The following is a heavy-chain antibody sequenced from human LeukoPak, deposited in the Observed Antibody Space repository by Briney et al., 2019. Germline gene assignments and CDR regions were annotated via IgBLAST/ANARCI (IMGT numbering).Heavy chain of an antibody. V-gene: IGHV1-2*02. CDR2: INPSSGGS. Sequence: ASVKVSCKASGYAFTAYYMHWVRQAPGHGLEWMGWINPSSGGSNYAQKFQGRVTMPRDTSIATAYMELSRLTSDDTAVYYCATDWGAARIFDHWGLGTLVTVSS. CDR1: GYAFTAYY. CDR3: ATDWGAARIFDH. D-gene: IGHD2-15*01. J-gene: IGHJ4*02.